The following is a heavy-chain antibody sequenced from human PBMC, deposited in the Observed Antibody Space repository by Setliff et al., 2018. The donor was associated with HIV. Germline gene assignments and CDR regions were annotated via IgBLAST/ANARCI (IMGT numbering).Heavy chain of an antibody. Sequence: PSETLSLTCTVSGGSISSYYWSWIRQPAGKGLEWIGRVYSSGSTNYNPSLKSRVTISVDKSRNQFSLKLSSVTAADTAVYYCARYWQQLGAYAFDIWGQGTMVTVSS. V-gene: IGHV4-4*07. CDR3: ARYWQQLGAYAFDI. D-gene: IGHD6-13*01. CDR1: GGSISSYY. J-gene: IGHJ3*02. CDR2: VYSSGST.